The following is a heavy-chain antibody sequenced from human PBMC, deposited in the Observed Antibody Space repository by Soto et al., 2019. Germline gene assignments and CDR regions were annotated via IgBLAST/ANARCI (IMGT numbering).Heavy chain of an antibody. CDR3: AIPDRRGVLEP. J-gene: IGHJ5*02. V-gene: IGHV3-21*01. Sequence: GGSLRLSCAASGFTFSSYSMNWVRQAPGKGLEWVSSISSSSSYIYYADSVKGRFTISRDNAKNSLYLQMNSLRAEDKAVEYYAIPDRRGVLEPWVHGTPDTVTS. CDR1: GFTFSSYS. D-gene: IGHD3-10*01. CDR2: ISSSSSYI.